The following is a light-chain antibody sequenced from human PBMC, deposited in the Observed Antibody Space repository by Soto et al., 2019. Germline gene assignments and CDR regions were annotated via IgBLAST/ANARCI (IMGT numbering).Light chain of an antibody. CDR1: QSVGRD. Sequence: IVLTQSPASLSLSPGEKATLSCRASQSVGRDLAWYQQKPGQAPRLLIYDASNRATGIPARFSGSGSGTDFTLTISSLEPEDFAFYYCQQRFNWWTFGQGTKV. J-gene: IGKJ1*01. CDR3: QQRFNWWT. V-gene: IGKV3-11*01. CDR2: DAS.